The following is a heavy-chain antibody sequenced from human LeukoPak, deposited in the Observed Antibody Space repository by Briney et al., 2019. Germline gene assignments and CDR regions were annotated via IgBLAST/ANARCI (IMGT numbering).Heavy chain of an antibody. CDR3: ANGLAASGNFLLRDYYYFIDV. J-gene: IGHJ6*03. CDR2: ISYDVNKK. D-gene: IGHD1-26*01. Sequence: GGSLRLSCAASGFTFSNYYMHWVRQAPGKGLEWVAVISYDVNKKYYADSVKGRFTISRDNSKNTLYLQMNKLRVEDSGLYYCANGLAASGNFLLRDYYYFIDVWGKGTTVIVS. CDR1: GFTFSNYY. V-gene: IGHV3-30*18.